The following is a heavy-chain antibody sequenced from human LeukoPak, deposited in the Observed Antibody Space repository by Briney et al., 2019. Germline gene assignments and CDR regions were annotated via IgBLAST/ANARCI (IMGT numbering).Heavy chain of an antibody. CDR2: IYSGST. J-gene: IGHJ6*03. CDR3: ARGGPPGYYYDYYMDV. V-gene: IGHV4-59*01. CDR1: GGSISSYY. Sequence: SETLSLTCTVSGGSISSYYWSWIRQTPGKGLEWIGYIYSGSTNFNPSLKSRVTISVDTSKNQFSLKMSSVTAADTAVYFCARGGPPGYYYDYYMDVWGKGTTVTVSS.